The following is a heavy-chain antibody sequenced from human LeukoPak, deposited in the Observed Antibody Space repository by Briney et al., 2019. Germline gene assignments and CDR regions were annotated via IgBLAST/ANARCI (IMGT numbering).Heavy chain of an antibody. CDR2: IYPGDSDT. V-gene: IGHV5-51*01. J-gene: IGHJ4*02. D-gene: IGHD3-10*01. CDR3: ARRTMVRGVIEYYFDY. Sequence: GESLKISCKGSGYSFTSYWIGWVRQMPGKGLEWMGIIYPGDSDTRYSPSFQGQVTISADKSISTAYLQWSSLKASGTAMYYCARRTMVRGVIEYYFDYWGQGTLVTVSS. CDR1: GYSFTSYW.